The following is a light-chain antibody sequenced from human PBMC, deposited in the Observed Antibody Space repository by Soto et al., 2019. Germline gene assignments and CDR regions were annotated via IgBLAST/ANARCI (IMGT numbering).Light chain of an antibody. Sequence: DIQMTQSPSSLSASVGDRVTITCRASQGISKYLAWYQQKPGAVPNLLIYAASTLQSGVPSRFSGSGSGTDFTLTISSLQPEDVATYYCQKYDSAPQTFGQGTKVEIK. J-gene: IGKJ1*01. CDR2: AAS. CDR1: QGISKY. V-gene: IGKV1-27*01. CDR3: QKYDSAPQT.